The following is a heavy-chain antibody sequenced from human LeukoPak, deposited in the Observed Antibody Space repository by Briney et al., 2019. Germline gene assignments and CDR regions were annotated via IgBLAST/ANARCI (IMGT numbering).Heavy chain of an antibody. D-gene: IGHD5-18*01. J-gene: IGHJ4*02. V-gene: IGHV3-7*01. CDR1: GFIFSSYW. CDR3: ARDAGYGYDRFDY. CDR2: IKEDGSEK. Sequence: PGGSLRLSCAASGFIFSSYWMAWVRQAPGKGLEWVANIKEDGSEKNYVDSVKGRFTISRDNAKNSLYLQMNSLRAEDTAVYYCARDAGYGYDRFDYWGQGTQVTVSS.